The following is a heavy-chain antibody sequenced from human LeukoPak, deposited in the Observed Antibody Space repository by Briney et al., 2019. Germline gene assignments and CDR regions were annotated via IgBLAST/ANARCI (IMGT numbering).Heavy chain of an antibody. CDR2: IKQDGSEK. D-gene: IGHD6-13*01. CDR1: GFNFNDYW. Sequence: GGSLRLSCAASGFNFNDYWMTWVRQAPGKGLEWVANIKQDGSEKYYLDSVKGRFTISRDNAKNSLYLQMNCLRAEDTAVYYCATSRGSWPDYFDYWGQGTLVTVSS. J-gene: IGHJ4*02. CDR3: ATSRGSWPDYFDY. V-gene: IGHV3-7*01.